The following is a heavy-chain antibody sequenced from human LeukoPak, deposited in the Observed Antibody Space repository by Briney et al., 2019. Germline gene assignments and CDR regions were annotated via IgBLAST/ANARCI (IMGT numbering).Heavy chain of an antibody. Sequence: PGGSLRLSCAASGFIFSSCAMSWVRQAPGKGLEWVSYISSSGSTIYYADSVKGRFTISRDNAKNSLYLQMNSLRGEDTALYYCARVWPTYYGDYEGYVDYWGQGTLVTVSS. CDR3: ARVWPTYYGDYEGYVDY. CDR2: ISSSGSTI. CDR1: GFIFSSCA. V-gene: IGHV3-48*04. D-gene: IGHD4-17*01. J-gene: IGHJ4*02.